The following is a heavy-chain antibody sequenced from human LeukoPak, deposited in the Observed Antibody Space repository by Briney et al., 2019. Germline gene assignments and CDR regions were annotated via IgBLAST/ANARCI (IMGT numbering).Heavy chain of an antibody. V-gene: IGHV4-34*01. Sequence: SETLSLTCAVYGGSFSGYYWSWIRQPPGKGLEWIGEINHSGSTNYNPSLKSRVTISIDTSKNQFSLKLRSVTAADTAVYYCARDRERDAFDIWGQGTMVTVSS. J-gene: IGHJ3*02. CDR2: INHSGST. D-gene: IGHD1-26*01. CDR1: GGSFSGYY. CDR3: ARDRERDAFDI.